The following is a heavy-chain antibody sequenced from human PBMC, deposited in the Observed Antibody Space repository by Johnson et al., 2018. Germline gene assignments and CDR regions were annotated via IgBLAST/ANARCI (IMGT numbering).Heavy chain of an antibody. CDR1: GFTFSSYD. V-gene: IGHV3-13*01. D-gene: IGHD3-22*01. J-gene: IGHJ1*01. Sequence: VQLVEAGGGLVQPGGSLRLSCAASGFTFSSYDMHWVRQATGKGLEWVSAIGTAGDTYYPGSVKGRFTISRENAKNSLYLQMNSLRAEDTAVYYCETEMTDYYDSSGYSHWGQGTLVTVSS. CDR3: ETEMTDYYDSSGYSH. CDR2: IGTAGDT.